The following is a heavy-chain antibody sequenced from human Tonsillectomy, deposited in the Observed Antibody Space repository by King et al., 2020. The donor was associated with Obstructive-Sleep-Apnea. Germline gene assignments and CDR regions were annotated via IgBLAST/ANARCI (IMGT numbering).Heavy chain of an antibody. CDR2: ISAYNGNT. Sequence: QLVQSGAEVKKPGASVKVSCKASGYTFTSYGISWVRQAPGQGLEWMGWISAYNGNTNYAQKLQGRVTMTTDTSTSTAYMELRSLRSDDTAVYYCARDDGITMIVVVPTDAFDIWGQGTMVTVSS. CDR1: GYTFTSYG. CDR3: ARDDGITMIVVVPTDAFDI. D-gene: IGHD3-22*01. V-gene: IGHV1-18*01. J-gene: IGHJ3*02.